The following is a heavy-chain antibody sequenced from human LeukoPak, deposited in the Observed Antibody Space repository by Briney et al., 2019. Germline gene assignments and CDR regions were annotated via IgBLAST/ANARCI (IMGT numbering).Heavy chain of an antibody. CDR3: ARDGGYSGYDYYFDY. CDR2: ISGSGGST. V-gene: IGHV3-23*01. D-gene: IGHD5-12*01. CDR1: GFTFSSYA. J-gene: IGHJ4*02. Sequence: GGSLRLSCAASGFTFSSYAMSWVRQAPGKGLEWVSTISGSGGSTNYADSVKGRFTISRDNAKNSLYLQMNSLRAEDTAVYYCARDGGYSGYDYYFDYWGQGTLVTVSS.